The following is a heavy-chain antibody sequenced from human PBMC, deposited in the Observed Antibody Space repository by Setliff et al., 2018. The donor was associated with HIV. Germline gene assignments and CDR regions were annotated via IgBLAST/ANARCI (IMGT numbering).Heavy chain of an antibody. CDR1: GGSISSYY. Sequence: PSETLSLTCTVSGGSISSYYWNWIRQIPGKGLEWIGYIYYMGSTYYNPSLERRVTISIDMSKNQFSLKLDSVTAADSAVYYCSRAVAGNTGPFDRWGQGAPVPVAS. D-gene: IGHD4-17*01. V-gene: IGHV4-59*06. CDR3: SRAVAGNTGPFDR. J-gene: IGHJ4*02. CDR2: IYYMGST.